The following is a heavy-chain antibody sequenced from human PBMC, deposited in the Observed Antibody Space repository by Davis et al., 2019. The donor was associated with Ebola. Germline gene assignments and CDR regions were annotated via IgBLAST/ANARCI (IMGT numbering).Heavy chain of an antibody. CDR1: GFTFSSSA. CDR2: IVVGSGNT. J-gene: IGHJ5*02. Sequence: SVKVSCKAYGFTFSSSAMQWVRQARGQRLEWIGGIVVGSGNTNYAQKFRERLTMTRDMSTGTAYMELRSLRFEDTAEYYCAASAGTVGKFDLWGQGTLATVSS. V-gene: IGHV1-58*02. CDR3: AASAGTVGKFDL. D-gene: IGHD1-14*01.